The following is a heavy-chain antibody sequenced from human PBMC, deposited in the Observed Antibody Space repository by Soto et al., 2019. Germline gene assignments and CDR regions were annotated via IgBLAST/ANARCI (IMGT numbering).Heavy chain of an antibody. J-gene: IGHJ4*02. CDR3: ARDDETAMAYY. CDR1: GYTFTSYC. Sequence: GASVKVSCKASGYTFTSYCISWVQQAPGQGLEWMGWISAYNGNTNYAQKLQGRVTMTTDTSTSTAYMELRSLRSDDTAVYYCARDDETAMAYYWGQGTLVTVSS. D-gene: IGHD5-18*01. V-gene: IGHV1-18*01. CDR2: ISAYNGNT.